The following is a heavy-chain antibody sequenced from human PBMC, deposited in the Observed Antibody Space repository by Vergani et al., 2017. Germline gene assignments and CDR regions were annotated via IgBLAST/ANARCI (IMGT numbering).Heavy chain of an antibody. CDR3: ARVGYCSSTSCPDAFDI. CDR1: GGTFSSYA. CDR2: IIPIFGTA. V-gene: IGHV1-69*13. Sequence: QVQLVQSGAEVKKPGSSVKVPCKASGGTFSSYAISWVRQAPGQGLEWMGRIIPIFGTANYAQKFQGRVTITADESTSTAYMELSSLRSEDTAVYYCARVGYCSSTSCPDAFDIWGQGTMVTVSS. J-gene: IGHJ3*02. D-gene: IGHD2-2*01.